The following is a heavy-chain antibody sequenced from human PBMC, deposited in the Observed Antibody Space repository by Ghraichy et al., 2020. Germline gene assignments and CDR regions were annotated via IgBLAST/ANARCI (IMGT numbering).Heavy chain of an antibody. CDR3: ATAGYGTGSGSFDF. Sequence: GGSLRLSCAASGFTFRTCWMTWVRQAPGKGLEWVAYINQDGTEIHYVDSVKGRFTISSDSARNSLYLQMNSLRAEDTAVYYCATAGYGTGSGSFDFWGQGTLVTVSS. J-gene: IGHJ4*02. CDR1: GFTFRTCW. V-gene: IGHV3-7*01. D-gene: IGHD3-10*01. CDR2: INQDGTEI.